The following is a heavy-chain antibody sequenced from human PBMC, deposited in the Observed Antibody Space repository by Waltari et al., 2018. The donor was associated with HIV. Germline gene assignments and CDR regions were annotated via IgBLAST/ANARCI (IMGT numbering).Heavy chain of an antibody. CDR1: GFTLSSYG. Sequence: QVQLVEAGGGVVQPGRSLIPACAASGFTLSSYGMHWVRQAPGKGLEWVAVISYYGDNKYYADSVKGRFTISRDNSKNTLYLQMNSLRAEDTAVYYCARGASGWSPGYWGQGTLVTVSS. CDR3: ARGASGWSPGY. V-gene: IGHV3-30*03. J-gene: IGHJ4*02. D-gene: IGHD6-19*01. CDR2: ISYYGDNK.